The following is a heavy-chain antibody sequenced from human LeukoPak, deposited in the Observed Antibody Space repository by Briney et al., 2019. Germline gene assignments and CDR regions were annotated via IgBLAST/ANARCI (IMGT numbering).Heavy chain of an antibody. CDR2: ISGSGGST. Sequence: PGRSLRLSCAASGFTFSSYAMSWVRQAPGKGLEWVSAISGSGGSTYYADSVKGRFTISRDNSKNTLYLQMNSLRAEDTAVYYCAKDIDYYDSSGALGYWGQGTLVTVSS. J-gene: IGHJ4*02. CDR1: GFTFSSYA. V-gene: IGHV3-23*01. D-gene: IGHD3-22*01. CDR3: AKDIDYYDSSGALGY.